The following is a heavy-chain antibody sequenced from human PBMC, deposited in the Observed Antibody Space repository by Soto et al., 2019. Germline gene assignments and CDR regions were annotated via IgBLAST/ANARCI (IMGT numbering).Heavy chain of an antibody. CDR1: EGTFKTYT. J-gene: IGHJ4*02. V-gene: IGHV1-69*06. CDR2: IIPMYDSA. CDR3: ATWRTYRGSYCFDY. Sequence: QVQLVQSGAELKKPGSSVNVSCAASEGTFKTYTINWVRQAPGQGLEWIGQIIPMYDSANYAQRFQGRVTIRADKSTNIAYMELSGLRSEDTAMYYCATWRTYRGSYCFDYWGQGTLVSVSS. D-gene: IGHD1-26*01.